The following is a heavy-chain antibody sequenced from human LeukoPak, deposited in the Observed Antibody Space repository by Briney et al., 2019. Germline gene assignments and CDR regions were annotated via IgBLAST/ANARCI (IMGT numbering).Heavy chain of an antibody. J-gene: IGHJ6*03. CDR1: GFTFSSYW. CDR2: IKQDGCEK. CDR3: SRGIDNYYYYMDV. Sequence: PGWSLRLSCAASGFTFSSYWMSWVRQAPGKGLEWVANIKQDGCEKYYVESVKGRFTISRDNAKNSLYLQMNSLRAEDTAVYYCSRGIDNYYYYMDVWGKGTTATVS. V-gene: IGHV3-7*01.